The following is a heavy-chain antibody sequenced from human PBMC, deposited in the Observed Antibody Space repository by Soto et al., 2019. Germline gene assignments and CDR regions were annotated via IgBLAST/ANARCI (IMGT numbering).Heavy chain of an antibody. J-gene: IGHJ4*02. D-gene: IGHD5-18*01. CDR1: GLTFSSYA. V-gene: IGHV3-23*01. CDR2: ISGSGGST. CDR3: ARTAMVH. Sequence: EVQLLESGGGLVQPGGSLRLSCAASGLTFSSYAMSWVRQAPGKGRERVSAISGSGGSTYYADSVKGRFPTSRDNSKNSLYLQMNSLRAEDTAVYYCARTAMVHWGQGTLVTVCS.